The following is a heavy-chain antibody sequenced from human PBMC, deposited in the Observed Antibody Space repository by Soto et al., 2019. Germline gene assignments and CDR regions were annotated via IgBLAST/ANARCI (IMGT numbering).Heavy chain of an antibody. V-gene: IGHV4-34*01. CDR3: ARARIAAAGTKIYYYYGMDV. D-gene: IGHD6-13*01. Sequence: SETLSLTCAVYGGSFSGYYWSWIRQPPGKGLEWIGEINHSGSTNYNPSLKSRVTISVDTSKNQFSLKLSSVTAADTAVYYCARARIAAAGTKIYYYYGMDVWGQGTTVTVSS. J-gene: IGHJ6*02. CDR2: INHSGST. CDR1: GGSFSGYY.